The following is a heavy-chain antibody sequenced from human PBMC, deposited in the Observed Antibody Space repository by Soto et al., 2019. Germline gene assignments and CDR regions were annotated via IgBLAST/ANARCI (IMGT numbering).Heavy chain of an antibody. CDR2: INHSGST. CDR1: GGSFSGYY. CDR3: ARGGTVYYGGNSGGYDFDY. V-gene: IGHV4-34*01. J-gene: IGHJ4*02. Sequence: LSLTCAVYGGSFSGYYWGWIRQPPGKGLEWIGEINHSGSTNYNPSLKSRVTISVDTSKNQFSLKLSSVTAADTAVYYCARGGTVYYGGNSGGYDFDYWGQGTLVTVSS. D-gene: IGHD4-17*01.